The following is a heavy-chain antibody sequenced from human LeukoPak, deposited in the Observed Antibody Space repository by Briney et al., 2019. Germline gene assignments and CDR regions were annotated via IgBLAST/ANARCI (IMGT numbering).Heavy chain of an antibody. J-gene: IGHJ3*02. D-gene: IGHD3-10*01. CDR3: ARVYYYGSGSFIWGAFDI. CDR2: INPNSGGT. V-gene: IGHV1-2*02. CDR1: GYTFTGYY. Sequence: ASVKVSCKASGYTFTGYYMHWVRQAPGQGLEWMGWINPNSGGTNYAQKLQGRVTMTTDTSTSTAYMELRSLRSDDTAVYYCARVYYYGSGSFIWGAFDIWGQGTMVTVSS.